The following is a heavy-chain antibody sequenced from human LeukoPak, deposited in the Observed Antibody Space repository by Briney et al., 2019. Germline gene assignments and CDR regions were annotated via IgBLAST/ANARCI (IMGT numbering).Heavy chain of an antibody. J-gene: IGHJ4*02. V-gene: IGHV1-69*10. D-gene: IGHD3-10*01. CDR3: ARQGSYGSGGYPGG. CDR2: IIPILGPA. CDR1: GGTFSSDA. Sequence: SVKVSCKASGGTFSSDAISWVRQVPGQGLEWMGGIIPILGPANHAQKFLGRLTITADKSTSTAYMELSSLRSEDTAMYYCARQGSYGSGGYPGGWGQGTLVTVSS.